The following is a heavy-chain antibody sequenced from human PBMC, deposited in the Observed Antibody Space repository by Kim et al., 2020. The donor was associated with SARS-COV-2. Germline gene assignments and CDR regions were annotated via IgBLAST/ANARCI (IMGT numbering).Heavy chain of an antibody. J-gene: IGHJ4*02. D-gene: IGHD1-1*01. Sequence: SVRGRFTVCRDNAKNILYLQRNSLRAEDTALYYCAREDGDNLQSQVLFDYWGQGTLVTVSS. CDR3: AREDGDNLQSQVLFDY. V-gene: IGHV3-11*04.